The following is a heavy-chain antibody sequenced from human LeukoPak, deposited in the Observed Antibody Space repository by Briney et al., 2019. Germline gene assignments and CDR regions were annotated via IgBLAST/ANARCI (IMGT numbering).Heavy chain of an antibody. D-gene: IGHD6-13*01. CDR3: ARGGYSSSWSN. CDR1: GFTVSSNY. CDR2: IYSGGST. V-gene: IGHV3-66*01. J-gene: IGHJ4*02. Sequence: GGSLRLSCAASGFTVSSNYMSWVRQAPGKGLEWVSVIYSGGSTYYADSVKGRFTISRDSSKNTVFLQMNSLRAEDTAVYYCARGGYSSSWSNWGQGTLVTVSS.